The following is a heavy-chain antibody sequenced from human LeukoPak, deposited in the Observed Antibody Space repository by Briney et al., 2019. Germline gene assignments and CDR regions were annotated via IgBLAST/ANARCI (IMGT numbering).Heavy chain of an antibody. J-gene: IGHJ6*03. Sequence: LSGGSLRLSCAASGFTFSSYIMSWVRQAPGKGLEWVANIKQDGSEKYYVDSVKGRFTISRDNAKNSLYLQMNSLRAEDTAVYYCARVSSKATVRGLITKKNYYYYYMDVWGKGTTVTISS. CDR2: IKQDGSEK. D-gene: IGHD3-10*01. CDR1: GFTFSSYI. CDR3: ARVSSKATVRGLITKKNYYYYYMDV. V-gene: IGHV3-7*01.